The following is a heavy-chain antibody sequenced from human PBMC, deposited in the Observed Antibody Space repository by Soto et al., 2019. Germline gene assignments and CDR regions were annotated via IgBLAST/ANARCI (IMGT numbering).Heavy chain of an antibody. Sequence: QITLNESGPTVVRPTETLTLTCRFSGFSLTTSGVCVGWIRQSPGKAPEWLALIYWDDDKRYSASLKSRLTITKDTSKNQVVLTVFDLDPTDTATYYCAHRVLRTVFGLVTTTAIYFDFWGQGTPVAVSS. CDR2: IYWDDDK. V-gene: IGHV2-5*02. D-gene: IGHD3-3*01. CDR1: GFSLTTSGVC. J-gene: IGHJ4*02. CDR3: AHRVLRTVFGLVTTTAIYFDF.